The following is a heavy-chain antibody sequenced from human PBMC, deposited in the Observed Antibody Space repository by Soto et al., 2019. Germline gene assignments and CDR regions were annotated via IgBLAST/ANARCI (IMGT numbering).Heavy chain of an antibody. V-gene: IGHV4-39*01. CDR3: ARGISGYCSCTSCYGPPHYYYGMDV. D-gene: IGHD2-2*01. J-gene: IGHJ6*02. CDR2: IYYLGNT. Sequence: PSETLSLTCTVSGGSISSSSSYWGWIRQPPGKGLEWVGSIYYLGNTYYNPSLGGRVSISVDPSKNQFSLKLSSVTAADTAVYFCARGISGYCSCTSCYGPPHYYYGMDVWGQGTTVTVSS. CDR1: GGSISSSSSY.